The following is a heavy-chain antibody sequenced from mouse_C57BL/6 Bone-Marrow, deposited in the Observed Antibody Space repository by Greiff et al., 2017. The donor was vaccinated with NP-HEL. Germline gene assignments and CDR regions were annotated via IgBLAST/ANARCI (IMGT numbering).Heavy chain of an antibody. Sequence: QVQLQQSGAELVKPGASVKMSCKASGYTFTTYPIEWMKQNHGKSLEWIGNFHPYNDDTKYNEKFKGKATLTVDKSSSTVYLELSRLTSDDSAGYYCAILDYYGSSYFVYWGQGTTLTVSS. D-gene: IGHD1-1*01. CDR3: AILDYYGSSYFVY. J-gene: IGHJ2*01. CDR1: GYTFTTYP. V-gene: IGHV1-47*01. CDR2: FHPYNDDT.